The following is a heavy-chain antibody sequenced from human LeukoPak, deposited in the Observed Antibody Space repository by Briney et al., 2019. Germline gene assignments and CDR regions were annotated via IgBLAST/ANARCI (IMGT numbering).Heavy chain of an antibody. Sequence: GGSLRLSCAAAGFTFSSYSMNWVRQAPGGGLGWVSSISSSSTYIYYADSVKGRFTISRDNAKNSLNLQMNSLRAEDTAVYYCARNRYGSSLDAFDVWGQGTAVT. CDR2: ISSSSTYI. J-gene: IGHJ3*01. CDR1: GFTFSSYS. V-gene: IGHV3-21*01. D-gene: IGHD6-13*01. CDR3: ARNRYGSSLDAFDV.